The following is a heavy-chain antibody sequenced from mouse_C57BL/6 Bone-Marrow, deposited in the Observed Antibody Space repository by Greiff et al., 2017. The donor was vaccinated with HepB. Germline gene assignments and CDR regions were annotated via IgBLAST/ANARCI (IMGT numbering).Heavy chain of an antibody. V-gene: IGHV5-4*01. J-gene: IGHJ3*01. Sequence: EVHLVESGGGLVKPGGSLKLSCAASGFTFSSYAMSWVRQTPEKRLEWVATISDGGSYTYYPDNVKGRFTISRDNAKNNLYLQMSHLKSEDTAMYYCASDGYYRFAYWGQGTLVTVSA. CDR1: GFTFSSYA. CDR2: ISDGGSYT. CDR3: ASDGYYRFAY. D-gene: IGHD2-3*01.